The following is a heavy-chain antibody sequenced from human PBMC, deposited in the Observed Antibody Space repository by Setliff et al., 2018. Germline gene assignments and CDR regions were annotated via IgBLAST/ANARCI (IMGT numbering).Heavy chain of an antibody. Sequence: GGSLRLSCAASGFVFGTYGMHWVRQAPGKGLDWVASVRFDGSYKVYTDSVKGRFTIFRDGSKNTLFLHMTSLRAEDTAVYYCAKPQVELRWGFESWGQGTPVTVSS. D-gene: IGHD1-7*01. CDR1: GFVFGTYG. CDR2: VRFDGSYK. V-gene: IGHV3-30*02. J-gene: IGHJ4*02. CDR3: AKPQVELRWGFES.